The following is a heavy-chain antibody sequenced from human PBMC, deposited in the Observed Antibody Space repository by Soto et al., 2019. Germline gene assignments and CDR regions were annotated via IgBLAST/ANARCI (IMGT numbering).Heavy chain of an antibody. V-gene: IGHV3-23*01. D-gene: IGHD5-12*01. J-gene: IGHJ4*02. Sequence: GSLRLSCAASGFTFSSYAMSWVRQAPGKGLEWVSAISGSGGSTYYADSVKGRFTISRDNSKNTLYLQMNSLRAEDTAVYYCAKNRDSGFTPGVWGQGTLVTVSS. CDR2: ISGSGGST. CDR1: GFTFSSYA. CDR3: AKNRDSGFTPGV.